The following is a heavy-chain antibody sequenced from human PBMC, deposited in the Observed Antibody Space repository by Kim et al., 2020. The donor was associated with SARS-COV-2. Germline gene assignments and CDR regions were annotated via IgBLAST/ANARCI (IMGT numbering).Heavy chain of an antibody. Sequence: GGSLRLSCAASGFTFSSYAMSWVRQAPGKGLEWVSAISGSGGSTYYADSVKGRFTISRDNSKNTLYLQMNSLRAEDTAVYYCAKTSYDFWSGYYRVDYFDYWGQGTLVTVSS. CDR3: AKTSYDFWSGYYRVDYFDY. D-gene: IGHD3-3*01. J-gene: IGHJ4*02. CDR2: ISGSGGST. CDR1: GFTFSSYA. V-gene: IGHV3-23*01.